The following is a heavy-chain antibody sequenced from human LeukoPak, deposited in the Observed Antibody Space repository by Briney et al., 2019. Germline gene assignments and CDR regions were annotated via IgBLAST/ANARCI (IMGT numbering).Heavy chain of an antibody. D-gene: IGHD4-11*01. Sequence: GGSLRLSCAASGFTFSDYYMSWIRQAPGKGLEWISYISSSAGTIYYADSVKGRFTISRDNAKNSLYLQMNSLRVEDTVVYYCAKDRHSYSNAYFFDYWGQGTLVTVSS. CDR2: ISSSAGTI. CDR1: GFTFSDYY. V-gene: IGHV3-11*04. CDR3: AKDRHSYSNAYFFDY. J-gene: IGHJ4*02.